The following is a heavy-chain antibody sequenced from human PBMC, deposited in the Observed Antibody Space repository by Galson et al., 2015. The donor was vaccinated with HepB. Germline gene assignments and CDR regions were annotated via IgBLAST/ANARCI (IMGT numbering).Heavy chain of an antibody. CDR3: AKDSVSGRYFDY. CDR2: IRYDGSNK. Sequence: SLRLSCAASGFTFSSYAMHWVRQAPGKGLEWVAFIRYDGSNKYYADSVKGRFTISRGNSRNTLYLQMNSLRAEDTAVYYCAKDSVSGRYFDYWGQGTLVTVSS. CDR1: GFTFSSYA. D-gene: IGHD3-10*01. V-gene: IGHV3-30*02. J-gene: IGHJ4*02.